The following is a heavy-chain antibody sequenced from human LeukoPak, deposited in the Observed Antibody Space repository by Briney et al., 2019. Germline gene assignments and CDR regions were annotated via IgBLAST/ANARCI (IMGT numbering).Heavy chain of an antibody. CDR2: ISWNSGGI. D-gene: IGHD6-13*01. Sequence: PGGSLRLSCAASGFTFDDYAMHWVRQAPGKGLEWVSGISWNSGGIGYADSVKGRFTISRDNAKNSLYLQMNSLRAEDTALYYCASLRIAAAGTVFDYWGQGTLVTVSS. J-gene: IGHJ4*02. CDR3: ASLRIAAAGTVFDY. V-gene: IGHV3-9*01. CDR1: GFTFDDYA.